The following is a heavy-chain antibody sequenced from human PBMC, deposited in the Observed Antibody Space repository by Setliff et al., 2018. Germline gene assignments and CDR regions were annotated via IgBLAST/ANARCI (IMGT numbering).Heavy chain of an antibody. V-gene: IGHV1-18*01. Sequence: WASVKVSCKASGYTFTSYGISWVRQAPGQGLEWMGWISAYNGNTNYAEKLRGRVTMTKDTSTSTAYVELRSLRSDDTAVYYCARDVGAYCSGRICHPGYWGQGTLVTVSS. D-gene: IGHD2-15*01. CDR3: ARDVGAYCSGRICHPGY. CDR1: GYTFTSYG. CDR2: ISAYNGNT. J-gene: IGHJ4*02.